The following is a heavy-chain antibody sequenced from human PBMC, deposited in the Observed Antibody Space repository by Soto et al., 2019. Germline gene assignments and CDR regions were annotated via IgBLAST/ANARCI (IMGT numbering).Heavy chain of an antibody. CDR3: TRDPHYYGSGSYGAFDI. J-gene: IGHJ3*02. D-gene: IGHD3-10*01. CDR1: GFTFGDYA. V-gene: IGHV3-49*04. CDR2: IRSKAYGGTT. Sequence: LRLSCTASGFTFGDYAMSWVRQAPGKGLEWVGFIRSKAYGGTTEYAASVNGRFTISRDDSKSIAYLQMNSLKTEDTAVYYCTRDPHYYGSGSYGAFDIWGQGTMVTVSS.